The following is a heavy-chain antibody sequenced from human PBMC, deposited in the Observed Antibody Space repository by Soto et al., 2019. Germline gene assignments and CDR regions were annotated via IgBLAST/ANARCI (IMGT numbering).Heavy chain of an antibody. V-gene: IGHV1-69*04. CDR2: IIPILGIA. Sequence: SVKVSCKASGGTFSSYTISWVRQAPGQGLEWMGRIIPILGIANYAQKFQGRVTITADKSTSTAYMELSSLRSEDTAVYYCARDGRDKYNWFDPWGQGTLVTVSS. CDR1: GGTFSSYT. J-gene: IGHJ5*02. CDR3: ARDGRDKYNWFDP.